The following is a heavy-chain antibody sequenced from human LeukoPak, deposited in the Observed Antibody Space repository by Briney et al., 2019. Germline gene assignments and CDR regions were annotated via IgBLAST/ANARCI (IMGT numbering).Heavy chain of an antibody. J-gene: IGHJ5*02. Sequence: SETLSLTCTVSGGSISSHYWSWIRQAPGKGLEWIGYIYYSGSTNYNPSLKSRVTISVDTSKNQFSLKLSSVTAADTAMYYCARLIGDIAVSGTSWFVPWGQEPWSPSPQ. CDR3: ARLIGDIAVSGTSWFVP. V-gene: IGHV4-59*11. CDR2: IYYSGST. CDR1: GGSISSHY. D-gene: IGHD6-19*01.